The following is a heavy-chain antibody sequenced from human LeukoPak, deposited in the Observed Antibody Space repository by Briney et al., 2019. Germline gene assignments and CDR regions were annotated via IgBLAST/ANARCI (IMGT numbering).Heavy chain of an antibody. CDR2: IWYDGSNK. CDR3: AKEPHYYDSSGNTYFDY. V-gene: IGHV3-33*06. D-gene: IGHD3-22*01. Sequence: GGSLRLSCAASGFTFSSYGMHWVRQAPGKGLEGVAVIWYDGSNKYYADSVKGRFTISRDNSKNTLYLHMNSLRAEDTAVYYCAKEPHYYDSSGNTYFDYWGQGTLVTVSS. J-gene: IGHJ4*02. CDR1: GFTFSSYG.